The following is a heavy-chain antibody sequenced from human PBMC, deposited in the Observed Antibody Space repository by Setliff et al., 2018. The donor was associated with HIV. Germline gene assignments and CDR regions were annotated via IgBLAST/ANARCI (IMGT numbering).Heavy chain of an antibody. CDR3: ARGYPVSYYYYMDV. D-gene: IGHD3-16*02. CDR2: IYSSGST. CDR1: NGSISGYY. Sequence: SETLSLTCTVSNGSISGYYWSWIRQSPGKGLEWIGYIYSSGSTNYQPSLKSRVTMSIDTSNNQFSLKLTSLTAADTAVYYCARGYPVSYYYYMDVWGKGTTVTVSS. J-gene: IGHJ6*03. V-gene: IGHV4-4*09.